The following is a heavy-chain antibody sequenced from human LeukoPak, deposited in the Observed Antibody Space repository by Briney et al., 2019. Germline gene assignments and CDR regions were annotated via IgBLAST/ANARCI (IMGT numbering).Heavy chain of an antibody. J-gene: IGHJ5*02. V-gene: IGHV1-2*02. CDR1: GYTFTGYY. CDR2: INPNSGGT. Sequence: GASVKVSCKASGYTFTGYYMHWVRQAPGQGLEWMGWINPNSGGTNYAQKLQGRVTMTTDTSTSTAYMELRSLRSDDTAVYYCARHRGSYYWVHNWFDPWGQGTLVTVSS. D-gene: IGHD1-26*01. CDR3: ARHRGSYYWVHNWFDP.